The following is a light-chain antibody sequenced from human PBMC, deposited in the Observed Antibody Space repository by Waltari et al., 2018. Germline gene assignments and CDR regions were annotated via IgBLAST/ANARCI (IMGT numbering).Light chain of an antibody. CDR2: QDS. CDR1: KLGDHD. J-gene: IGLJ3*02. Sequence: SYELTQPPTPPVSPGQPASITCSRDKLGDHDVCWYQQRPGHSPEVVIYQDSLRPSGIPERFSGSNSGNTATLTISGTQPVDDADYYCQAWDSGVVFGGGTKLTVL. CDR3: QAWDSGVV. V-gene: IGLV3-1*01.